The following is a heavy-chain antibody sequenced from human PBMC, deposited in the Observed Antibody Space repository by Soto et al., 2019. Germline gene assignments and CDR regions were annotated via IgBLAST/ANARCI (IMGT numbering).Heavy chain of an antibody. J-gene: IGHJ4*02. CDR3: ARGGCGGECSFDY. V-gene: IGHV1-46*01. D-gene: IGHD2-21*01. CDR1: GYTFTSHY. Sequence: ASVKCSCKASGYTFTSHYIHWVRQAPGQGLEWMGIINPSGGDTTYAQQFQGRVTMTRDTSTRTVYMELSSLRSEDTAVYYCARGGCGGECSFDYWGQGTLVTVSS. CDR2: INPSGGDT.